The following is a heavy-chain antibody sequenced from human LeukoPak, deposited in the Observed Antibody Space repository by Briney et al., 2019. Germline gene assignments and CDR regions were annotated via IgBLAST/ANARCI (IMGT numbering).Heavy chain of an antibody. D-gene: IGHD3-22*01. CDR2: INPNSGGT. J-gene: IGHJ4*02. CDR3: TKTYDSGAYYADY. Sequence: ASMKVSCKTSGYTFTGYYMHWVRQAPGQGLEWMGWINPNSGGTNYAEKFQGRVTMTRDTSINTAYMELSSLRSDDTAVYYCTKTYDSGAYYADYWGQGTLVTVSS. V-gene: IGHV1-2*02. CDR1: GYTFTGYY.